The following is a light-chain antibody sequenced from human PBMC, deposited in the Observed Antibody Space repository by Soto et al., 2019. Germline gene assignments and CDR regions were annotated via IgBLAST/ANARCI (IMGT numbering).Light chain of an antibody. J-gene: IGLJ1*01. CDR2: YMSDSDN. CDR3: LISRSSAYI. CDR1: GGINVATYR. V-gene: IGLV5-45*03. Sequence: QLVLTQPSSLSASPGASASLTCTLRGGINVATYRIYWYQQKPGSPPLYLLGYMSDSDNHHGSGAPSRFSGSKDASANAGILRISGLQSEDEADYYCLISRSSAYIFGTGTKVTVL.